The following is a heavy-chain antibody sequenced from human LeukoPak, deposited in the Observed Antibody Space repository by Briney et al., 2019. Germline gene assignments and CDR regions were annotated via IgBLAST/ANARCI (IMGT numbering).Heavy chain of an antibody. D-gene: IGHD5-18*01. Sequence: SETLTLTCAVYGGSFSDYYRSWIRQSPGKGLEWIGEVNHRGSTNYNPSLKSRLTISIDTTRSQFSLSLTSVTAADTAVYYCASHSLEAGYIFVSWGQGTLVTVSS. V-gene: IGHV4-34*01. CDR3: ASHSLEAGYIFVS. CDR1: GGSFSDYY. CDR2: VNHRGST. J-gene: IGHJ4*02.